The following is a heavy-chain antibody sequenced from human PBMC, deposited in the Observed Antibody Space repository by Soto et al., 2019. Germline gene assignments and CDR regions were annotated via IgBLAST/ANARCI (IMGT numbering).Heavy chain of an antibody. Sequence: SETLSLTCTVSGGSISSYYWSWIRQPPGKGLEWIGYIYYSGSTNYNPSLKSRVTISVDTSKNQFSLKLSSVTAADTAVYYCARAGVLRNWFDPWGQGTLVTVS. D-gene: IGHD4-17*01. CDR2: IYYSGST. J-gene: IGHJ5*02. V-gene: IGHV4-59*01. CDR1: GGSISSYY. CDR3: ARAGVLRNWFDP.